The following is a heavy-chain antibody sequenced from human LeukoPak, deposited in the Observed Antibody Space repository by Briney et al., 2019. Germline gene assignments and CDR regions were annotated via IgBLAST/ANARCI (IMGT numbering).Heavy chain of an antibody. Sequence: SETLSLTCTVSGGSLSSGNYQWGWIRQPPGKGLEWIALISHSGTTYYNPSLKSRVTMSVDTSKNQFSLKLSSVTAAGTAVYYCLRDQDCSGGDCQVCWGQGTLVTVSS. V-gene: IGHV4-39*02. D-gene: IGHD2-15*01. CDR3: LRDQDCSGGDCQVC. CDR1: GGSLSSGNYQ. J-gene: IGHJ4*02. CDR2: ISHSGTT.